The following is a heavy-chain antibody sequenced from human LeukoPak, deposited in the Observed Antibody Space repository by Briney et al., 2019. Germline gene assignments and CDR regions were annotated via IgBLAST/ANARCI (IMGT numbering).Heavy chain of an antibody. D-gene: IGHD2-8*01. V-gene: IGHV3-23*01. J-gene: IGHJ3*02. CDR3: AKAGYCTISDCSREDFDI. CDR1: GFTFSSYA. CDR2: ISNGGGRT. Sequence: GGSLRLSCAATGFTFSSYAMGWVRQAAGQGLEWVSIISNGGGRTYYAQSVEGRFTISRDNSKNTLYLQMSSLRAEDSAVYYCAKAGYCTISDCSREDFDIWGLGAVVTVSS.